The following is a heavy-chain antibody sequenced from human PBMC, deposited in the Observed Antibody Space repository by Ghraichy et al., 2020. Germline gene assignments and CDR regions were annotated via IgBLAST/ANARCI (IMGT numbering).Heavy chain of an antibody. CDR3: ARDPGWGGGYPHFDY. J-gene: IGHJ4*02. V-gene: IGHV3-21*01. Sequence: EGSLRLSCVASGFVFSRYSMHWVRQAPGKGLEWVSSISNDGNYIQYADSMKGRFTISRDNAKDSLFLHMNNLRPEDTALYFCARDPGWGGGYPHFDYWGRGTLVTASS. CDR2: ISNDGNYI. D-gene: IGHD1-26*01. CDR1: GFVFSRYS.